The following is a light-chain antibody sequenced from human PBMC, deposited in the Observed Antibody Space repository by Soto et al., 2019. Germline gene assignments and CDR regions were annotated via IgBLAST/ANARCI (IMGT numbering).Light chain of an antibody. V-gene: IGKV1-33*01. CDR1: QDITSF. CDR2: DAS. J-gene: IGKJ2*03. CDR3: QQFDDVPYS. Sequence: DIQMTQSPSSLSASVGDRVTITCQASQDITSFLNWYQQKPGKAPKLLIYDASSLQTGVPSRFSGSGSGTDFSFTISSLQPEDIATYYCQQFDDVPYSFGQGTKVAIK.